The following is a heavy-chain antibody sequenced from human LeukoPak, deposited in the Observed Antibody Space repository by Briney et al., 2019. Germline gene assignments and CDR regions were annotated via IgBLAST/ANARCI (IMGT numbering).Heavy chain of an antibody. Sequence: SETLSPTCTVSGGSISSYYWSWIRQPPGKGLEWIGYIYYSGSTYYSPSLKSRVTISLDTSRNQFSLKLNSVTAADTAVYYCATSNGYGLVDIWGQGTMVTVSS. CDR3: ATSNGYGLVDI. V-gene: IGHV4-59*12. CDR2: IYYSGST. J-gene: IGHJ3*02. CDR1: GGSISSYY. D-gene: IGHD3-10*01.